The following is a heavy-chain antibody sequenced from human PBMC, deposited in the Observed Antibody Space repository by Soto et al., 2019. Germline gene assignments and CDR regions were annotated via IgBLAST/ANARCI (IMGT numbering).Heavy chain of an antibody. CDR3: ARDWNGYSYAYGY. CDR1: GFTFSSFW. CDR2: INQDGSAR. V-gene: IGHV3-7*03. Sequence: EVQLVESGGGLVQPGGSLRPSCAASGFTFSSFWLSWVRQAPGKGPEWVANINQDGSARNYLDSVKGRFTIFRDNAKNSLYLQMNSLRAEDTAVYYCARDWNGYSYAYGYWGRGTLVTVSS. J-gene: IGHJ4*02. D-gene: IGHD5-18*01.